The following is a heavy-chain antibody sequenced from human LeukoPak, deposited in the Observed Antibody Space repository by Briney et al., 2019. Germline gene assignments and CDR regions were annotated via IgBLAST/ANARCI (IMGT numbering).Heavy chain of an antibody. CDR3: AREEITMVRGGYFHYGMDV. V-gene: IGHV4-59*01. Sequence: SETLSLTCTVSGGSTSNYYWSWIRQPPGKGLEWIGCIYYSGSTNYNPSLKSRVTISVDTSKNQFSLRLSSVTAADTAVYYCAREEITMVRGGYFHYGMDVWGQGTTVTVSS. J-gene: IGHJ6*02. CDR1: GGSTSNYY. CDR2: IYYSGST. D-gene: IGHD3-10*01.